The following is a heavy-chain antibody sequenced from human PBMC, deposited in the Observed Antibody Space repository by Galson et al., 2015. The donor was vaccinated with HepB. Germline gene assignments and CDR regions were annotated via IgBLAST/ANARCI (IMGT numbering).Heavy chain of an antibody. V-gene: IGHV1-18*01. J-gene: IGHJ5*02. CDR2: ISAYDSST. Sequence: SVKVSCKASGYTFSSYSIAWVRQAPGQGLEWMGWISAYDSSTNYAQKFQGRVTMTTETSTTTAYLELRSLRSDDTAVYYCARGALVAVVNANLNNWFDPWGQGTLVTVSP. CDR3: ARGALVAVVNANLNNWFDP. D-gene: IGHD2-8*02. CDR1: GYTFSSYS.